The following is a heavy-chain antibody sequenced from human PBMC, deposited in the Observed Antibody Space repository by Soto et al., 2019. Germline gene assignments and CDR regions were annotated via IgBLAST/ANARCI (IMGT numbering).Heavy chain of an antibody. D-gene: IGHD4-4*01. CDR2: ISYDGSNK. Sequence: QVQLVESGGGVVQPGRSLRLSCAASGFTFSSYGMHWVRQAPGKGLEWVAVISYDGSNKYYADSVKGRFTISRDNYKNTLYMQMNSLIAEDTAVYYCSKELQAFDIWGEGRMVTVSS. V-gene: IGHV3-30*18. J-gene: IGHJ3*02. CDR1: GFTFSSYG. CDR3: SKELQAFDI.